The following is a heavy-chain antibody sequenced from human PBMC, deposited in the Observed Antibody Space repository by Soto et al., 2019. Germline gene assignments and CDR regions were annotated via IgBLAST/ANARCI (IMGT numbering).Heavy chain of an antibody. V-gene: IGHV1-24*01. CDR2: FDPEDGET. Sequence: PSVKVSCKVSGYTLTELSMHWVRQPPGKGLEWMGGFDPEDGETIYAQKFQGRVTMTEDTSTDTAYMELSGLRSGDTAGYYGATALQDFLDYWGQGTLVTASS. CDR1: GYTLTELS. CDR3: ATALQDFLDY. J-gene: IGHJ4*02. D-gene: IGHD2-15*01.